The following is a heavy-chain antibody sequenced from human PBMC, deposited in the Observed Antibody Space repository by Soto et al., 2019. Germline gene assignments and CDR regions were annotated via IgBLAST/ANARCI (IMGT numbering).Heavy chain of an antibody. CDR3: ARDVGYCSGGSCYDY. V-gene: IGHV1-69*01. D-gene: IGHD2-15*01. CDR1: GGTFSSYA. J-gene: IGHJ4*02. CDR2: IIPIFGTA. Sequence: QVQLVQSGAEVKKPGSSVKVSCKASGGTFSSYAISWVRQAPGQGLEWMGGIIPIFGTANYAQKFQGRVTITADDSTSTVYMALSSLRSEDRAVYYCARDVGYCSGGSCYDYWGQGTLVTVSS.